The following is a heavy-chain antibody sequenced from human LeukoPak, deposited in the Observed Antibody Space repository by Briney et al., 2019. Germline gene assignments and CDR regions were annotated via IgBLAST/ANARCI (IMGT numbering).Heavy chain of an antibody. J-gene: IGHJ4*02. Sequence: HTGGSPRLSCAVSGITLSNYGMSWVRQAPGKGLEWVAGISDSGGRTNYADSVKGRFTISRDNPKNTLYLQMNSLRAEDTAVYFCAKRGVVIRVILVGFHKEAYYFDSWGQGALVTVSS. D-gene: IGHD3-22*01. V-gene: IGHV3-23*01. CDR2: ISDSGGRT. CDR1: GITLSNYG. CDR3: AKRGVVIRVILVGFHKEAYYFDS.